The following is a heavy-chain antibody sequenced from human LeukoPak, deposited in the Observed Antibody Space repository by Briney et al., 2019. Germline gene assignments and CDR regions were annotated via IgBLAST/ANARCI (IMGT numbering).Heavy chain of an antibody. CDR2: ISSSSSYI. CDR1: GFTFSSYS. J-gene: IGHJ6*03. CDR3: ARRSRITIFGVVILYYYYMDV. Sequence: GGSLRLSCAASGFTFSSYSMNWVRQAPGKGLEWVSSISSSSSYIYYADSVKGRFTISRDNAKNSLYLQMNSLRAEDTAVYYCARRSRITIFGVVILYYYYMDVWGKGTTVTVSS. D-gene: IGHD3-3*01. V-gene: IGHV3-21*01.